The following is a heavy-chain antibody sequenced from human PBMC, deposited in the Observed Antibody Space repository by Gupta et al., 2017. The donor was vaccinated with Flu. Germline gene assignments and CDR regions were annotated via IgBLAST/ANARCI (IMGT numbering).Heavy chain of an antibody. Sequence: EVQLVESGGGLVKPGGSLRRSCAASGFSFSAYSMTWVRQAPGKGLEWVSFIGSGSRYIYYGDSVKGRFTISRDNAKNSLYLQMNSLRAEDTAVYYCARVFSGIDYWGQGIQVTVSS. J-gene: IGHJ4*02. CDR1: GFSFSAYS. CDR3: ARVFSGIDY. D-gene: IGHD3-3*01. V-gene: IGHV3-21*01. CDR2: IGSGSRYI.